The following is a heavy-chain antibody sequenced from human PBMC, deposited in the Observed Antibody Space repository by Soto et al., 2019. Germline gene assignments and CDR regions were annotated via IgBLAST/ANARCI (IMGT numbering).Heavy chain of an antibody. Sequence: GASVKVSCKASGYTFTSYGISWVRQAPGQGLEWMGVVNPSGGSAHYAQSFEGRVTLTRDTSTSTFYMELSSLRSEDTAVYYCAREENCRGGTCYSEYFHHWGQGTLVTVSS. CDR3: AREENCRGGTCYSEYFHH. CDR2: VNPSGGSA. J-gene: IGHJ1*01. V-gene: IGHV1-46*01. CDR1: GYTFTSYG. D-gene: IGHD2-15*01.